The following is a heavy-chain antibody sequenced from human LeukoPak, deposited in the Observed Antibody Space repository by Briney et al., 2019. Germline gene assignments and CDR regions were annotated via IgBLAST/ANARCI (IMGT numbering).Heavy chain of an antibody. CDR3: ARDPGSSSWPYYYYYMDV. CDR2: IYYSGST. Sequence: PSQTLSPTCTVSGGSISSGDYYWSWIRQPPGKGLEWIGYIYYSGSTYYNPSLKSRVTISVDTSKNQFSLKLSSVTAADTAVYYCARDPGSSSWPYYYYYMDVWGKGTTVTVSS. V-gene: IGHV4-30-4*01. CDR1: GGSISSGDYY. J-gene: IGHJ6*03. D-gene: IGHD6-13*01.